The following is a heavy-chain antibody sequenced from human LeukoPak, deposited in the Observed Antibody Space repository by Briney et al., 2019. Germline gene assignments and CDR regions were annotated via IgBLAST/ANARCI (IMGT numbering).Heavy chain of an antibody. J-gene: IGHJ4*02. CDR2: ISGSGGNT. D-gene: IGHD4-11*01. CDR1: GFTSSSYA. Sequence: GGSLRLSCAASGFTSSSYALNWVRQAPGKGLEWVSAISGSGGNTYYADSVKGRFTISRDNSKNTLYLQMNSLRAEDTAIYYCASHISTVTTTGSDSWGQGTLVTVSS. V-gene: IGHV3-23*01. CDR3: ASHISTVTTTGSDS.